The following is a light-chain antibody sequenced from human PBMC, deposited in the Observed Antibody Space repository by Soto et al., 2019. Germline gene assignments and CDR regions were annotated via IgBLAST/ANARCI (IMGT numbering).Light chain of an antibody. V-gene: IGLV1-40*01. CDR1: SSNIGAGYD. Sequence: QSVLTQPPSVSGAPGQRVTISCTGSSSNIGAGYDVHWYQQLPGTAPKLLIYGNSNRPSGVPDRFSGSKSGTSASLAITGLQDEDEADYYCQYYDSSLSGSLVFGGGTKLTVL. J-gene: IGLJ2*01. CDR3: QYYDSSLSGSLV. CDR2: GNS.